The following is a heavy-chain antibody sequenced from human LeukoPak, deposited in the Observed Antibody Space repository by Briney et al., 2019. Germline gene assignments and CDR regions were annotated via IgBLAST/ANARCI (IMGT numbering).Heavy chain of an antibody. J-gene: IGHJ6*03. D-gene: IGHD3-3*01. V-gene: IGHV3-9*01. Sequence: PGRSLRLSCAASGFTFDDYAMHWVRQAPGKGLEWVSGISWNSGSIGYADSVKGRFTISRDNAKNSLYLQMNSLRAEDTALYYCAKEGDFWSGYFTYGYMDVWGKGTTVTVSS. CDR3: AKEGDFWSGYFTYGYMDV. CDR2: ISWNSGSI. CDR1: GFTFDDYA.